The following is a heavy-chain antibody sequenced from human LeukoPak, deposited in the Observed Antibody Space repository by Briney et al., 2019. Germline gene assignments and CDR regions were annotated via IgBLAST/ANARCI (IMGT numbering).Heavy chain of an antibody. V-gene: IGHV3-43D*03. D-gene: IGHD1-26*01. J-gene: IGHJ4*02. CDR2: ISWDGGST. CDR1: GLTFDDYA. Sequence: PGGSLRPSFAASGLTFDDYATDWVHQAPGRGLGWVSLISWDGGSTYYGDCVKGRFNNSRDKSKNSLYLQMNSLRAEDTALYYCAKTVGRWEYYFDYWGKGPLVTVSS. CDR3: AKTVGRWEYYFDY.